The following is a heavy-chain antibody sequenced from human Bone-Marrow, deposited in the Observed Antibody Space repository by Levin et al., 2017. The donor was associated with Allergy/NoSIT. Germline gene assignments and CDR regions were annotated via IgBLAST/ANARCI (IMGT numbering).Heavy chain of an antibody. CDR1: GFSLNIFG. CDR2: IWHDGITT. V-gene: IGHV3-33*01. CDR3: ARNLAYGLDV. Sequence: GGSLRLSYTLSGFSLNIFGIHWVRQTPGKGLEWVAAIWHDGITTYYDDSVRGRFTVSTDPSKNTVLLHMSSLRAEDTALYYCARNLAYGLDVWGQGTTVTVSS. J-gene: IGHJ6*02.